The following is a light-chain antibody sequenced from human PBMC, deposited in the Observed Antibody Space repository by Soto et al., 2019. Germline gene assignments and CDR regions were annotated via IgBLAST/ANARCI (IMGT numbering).Light chain of an antibody. V-gene: IGLV1-47*01. CDR3: AAWDDSLSGYV. Sequence: QSVLTQPPSASATPGQRVTIPCFGSGSNIGNSFVYWYQQLPGTAPKLLIYRNNQRPSGVPDRFSGSKSGTSASLAISGLRSEDEADYYCAAWDDSLSGYVFGIGTKVTVL. CDR2: RNN. J-gene: IGLJ1*01. CDR1: GSNIGNSF.